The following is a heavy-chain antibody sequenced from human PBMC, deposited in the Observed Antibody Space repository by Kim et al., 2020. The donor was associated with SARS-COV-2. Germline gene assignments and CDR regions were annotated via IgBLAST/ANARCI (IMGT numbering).Heavy chain of an antibody. J-gene: IGHJ4*02. V-gene: IGHV3-30*04. D-gene: IGHD6-6*01. Sequence: GGSLRLSCAASGFIFSNYAIHWVRQAPGKGLEWVAVISYDGSNKYYADSVKGRFSVSRDNSKNTLYLQMNSLRPEDTAVYYCARVHSIELRRPIPREAFFAYWGQGTLVAVPS. CDR2: ISYDGSNK. CDR3: ARVHSIELRRPIPREAFFAY. CDR1: GFIFSNYA.